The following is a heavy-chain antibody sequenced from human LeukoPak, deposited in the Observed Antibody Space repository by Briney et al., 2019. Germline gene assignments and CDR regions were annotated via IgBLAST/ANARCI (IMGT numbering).Heavy chain of an antibody. CDR3: AIDSMGSGYDPEDY. J-gene: IGHJ4*02. D-gene: IGHD5-12*01. CDR2: ISSSSSYI. CDR1: GFTFSSYS. Sequence: GGSLRLSCAASGFTFSSYSMNWVRQAPGKGLEWVSSISSSSSYIYYADSVKGRFTISRDNAKNSLYLQVNSLRAEDTAVYYCAIDSMGSGYDPEDYWGQGTLVTVSS. V-gene: IGHV3-21*01.